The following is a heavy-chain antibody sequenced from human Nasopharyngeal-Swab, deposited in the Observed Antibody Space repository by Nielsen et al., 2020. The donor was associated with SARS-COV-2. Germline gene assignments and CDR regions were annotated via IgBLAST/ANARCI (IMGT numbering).Heavy chain of an antibody. V-gene: IGHV1-69*06. J-gene: IGHJ4*02. Sequence: SVKVSCKASGGTFSSYAISWVRQAPGQGLEWVGGIIPIFGTANYAQKFQGRVTITADKSTSTAYMELSSLRSEDTAVYYCARRTYSSGWYEAPAYFDYWGQGTLVTVSS. CDR3: ARRTYSSGWYEAPAYFDY. CDR1: GGTFSSYA. D-gene: IGHD6-19*01. CDR2: IIPIFGTA.